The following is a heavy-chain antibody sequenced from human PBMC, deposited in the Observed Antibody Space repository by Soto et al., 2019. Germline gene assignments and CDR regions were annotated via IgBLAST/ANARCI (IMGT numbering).Heavy chain of an antibody. CDR1: GDSVSSNSAA. Sequence: SQTLSLTCAISGDSVSSNSAAWNWIRQSPSRGLEWLGRTYYRSKWYNDYAVSVKSRITINPDTSKNQFSLQLNSVTPEDTAVYYCAGTTGTTKSSAFDIWGQGTMVTVSS. CDR3: AGTTGTTKSSAFDI. CDR2: TYYRSKWYN. D-gene: IGHD1-1*01. J-gene: IGHJ3*02. V-gene: IGHV6-1*01.